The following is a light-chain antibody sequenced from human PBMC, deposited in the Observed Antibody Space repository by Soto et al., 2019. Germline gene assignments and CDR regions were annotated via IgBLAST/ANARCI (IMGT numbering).Light chain of an antibody. CDR1: SSDVGGYKY. CDR3: NAYADLNKVL. Sequence: QSALTQPPSASGSPGQSVTISCTGTSSDVGGYKYVSWYQQKSGKAPKLIIFEVNERPSGVPYRFSGSKSDNTASLTVSGLQAEDEAYYYWNAYADLNKVLFGGGTKLTVL. J-gene: IGLJ2*01. V-gene: IGLV2-8*01. CDR2: EVN.